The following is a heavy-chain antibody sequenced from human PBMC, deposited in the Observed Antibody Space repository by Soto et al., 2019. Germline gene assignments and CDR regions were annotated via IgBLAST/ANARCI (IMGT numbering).Heavy chain of an antibody. J-gene: IGHJ4*02. CDR3: AKDRSSTSCYGFDY. CDR1: AFTFRNYA. Sequence: GGSLRLSCAASAFTFRNYAMSWVRQAPGKGLEWVSAIGDSGATTYYADSVKGRFTISRDNSKNALYLQMNNLRAEDTAFYYCAKDRSSTSCYGFDYWGPGALVTVSS. D-gene: IGHD2-2*01. CDR2: IGDSGATT. V-gene: IGHV3-23*01.